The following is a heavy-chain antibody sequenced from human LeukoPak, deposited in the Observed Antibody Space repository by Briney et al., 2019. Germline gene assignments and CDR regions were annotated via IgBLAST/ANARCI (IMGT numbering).Heavy chain of an antibody. V-gene: IGHV4-39*01. J-gene: IGHJ4*02. CDR2: IYYSGST. Sequence: SETLSLTCTVSGGSTSSSSYYWGWIRQPPGKGLEWIGSIYYSGSTYYNPSLKSRVTISVDTSKNQFSLKLGSVTAADTAVYYCAVLSGYDRRADDYWGQGTLVTVSS. CDR3: AVLSGYDRRADDY. CDR1: GGSTSSSSYY. D-gene: IGHD5-12*01.